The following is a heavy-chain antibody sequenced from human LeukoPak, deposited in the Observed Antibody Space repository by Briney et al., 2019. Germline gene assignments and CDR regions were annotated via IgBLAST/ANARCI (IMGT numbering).Heavy chain of an antibody. CDR2: IYHSGST. D-gene: IGHD3-22*01. J-gene: IGHJ5*02. CDR3: ARSSDSSGYLNWFDP. CDR1: GGSISSYY. V-gene: IGHV4-59*12. Sequence: PSETLSLTCTVSGGSISSYYWSWIRQPPGKGLEWIGYIYHSGSTYYNPSLKSRVTISVDRSKNQFSLKLSSVTAADTAVYYCARSSDSSGYLNWFDPWGQGTLVTVSS.